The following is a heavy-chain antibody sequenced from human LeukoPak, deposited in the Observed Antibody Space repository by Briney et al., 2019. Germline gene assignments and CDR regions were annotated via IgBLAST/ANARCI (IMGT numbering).Heavy chain of an antibody. V-gene: IGHV3-21*01. Sequence: PGGSLRLSCAASGFTFSSYSMNWVCQAPGKGLEWVSSISSSSSYIYYADSVKGRFTISRDSAKTSLFLQMNSLRDEDTAVYYCARAYSSSSGRDAFDSWGLGTLVTVSS. CDR3: ARAYSSSSGRDAFDS. J-gene: IGHJ3*02. CDR2: ISSSSSYI. CDR1: GFTFSSYS. D-gene: IGHD6-6*01.